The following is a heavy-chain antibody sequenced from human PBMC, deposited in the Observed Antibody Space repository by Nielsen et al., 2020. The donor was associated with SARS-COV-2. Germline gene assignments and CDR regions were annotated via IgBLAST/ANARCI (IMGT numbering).Heavy chain of an antibody. CDR3: ARDRRFLEWLS. D-gene: IGHD3-3*01. J-gene: IGHJ5*02. CDR2: INPSGGST. CDR1: GYTFTSYY. Sequence: ASVKVSCKASGYTFTSYYMHWVRQAPGQGLEWMGIINPSGGSTSYAQKFQDRVTMTRNTSISTAYMELSSLRSEDTAVYYCARDRRFLEWLSWGQGTLVTVSS. V-gene: IGHV1-46*01.